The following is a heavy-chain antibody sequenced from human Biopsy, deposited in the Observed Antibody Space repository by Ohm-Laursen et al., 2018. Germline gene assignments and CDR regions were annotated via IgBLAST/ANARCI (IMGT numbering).Heavy chain of an antibody. CDR1: GGSISSDY. CDR3: ARATNSIGWPYYYFYGMDV. J-gene: IGHJ6*02. CDR2: IYYSGST. Sequence: SETLSLTCTVSGGSISSDYWSWIRQTPGKGLEWIGYIYYSGSTNYNPSPKSRVTISVDTSKNQFSLRLNSVASADTAVYYCARATNSIGWPYYYFYGMDVWGQGTTVTVSS. D-gene: IGHD6-19*01. V-gene: IGHV4-59*01.